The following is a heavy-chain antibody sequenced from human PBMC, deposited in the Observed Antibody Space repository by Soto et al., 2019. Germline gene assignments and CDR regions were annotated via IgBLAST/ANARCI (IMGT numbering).Heavy chain of an antibody. CDR3: ARGSSSLRHAFDI. Sequence: VGSLRLSCAASGFTFSNYVMHWVRQAPGKGLEYVSAISSNGGSTYYADFVKGRFTISRDNSKNTLYLQMGSLRAEDMAVYYCARGSSSLRHAFDIWGQGTMVTVSS. V-gene: IGHV3-64*02. J-gene: IGHJ3*02. D-gene: IGHD6-6*01. CDR2: ISSNGGST. CDR1: GFTFSNYV.